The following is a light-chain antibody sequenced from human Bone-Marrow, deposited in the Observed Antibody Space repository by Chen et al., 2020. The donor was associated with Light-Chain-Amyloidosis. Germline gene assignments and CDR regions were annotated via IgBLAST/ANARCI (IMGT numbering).Light chain of an antibody. CDR3: QQFNTYPPWT. CDR2: AAA. Sequence: IQLTQSPSSLSASVGDTVTITCPASQDITGSLAWYQQKPGKAPQVLIYAAATLQSGVPSRFSGGVSGTEFTLTISSLQPEDLATYFCQQFNTYPPWTFRQWTKVDLK. J-gene: IGKJ1*01. V-gene: IGKV1-9*01. CDR1: QDITGS.